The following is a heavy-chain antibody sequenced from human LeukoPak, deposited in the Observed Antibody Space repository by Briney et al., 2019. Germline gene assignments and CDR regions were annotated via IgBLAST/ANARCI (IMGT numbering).Heavy chain of an antibody. CDR2: IYPVDSDT. J-gene: IGHJ6*02. V-gene: IGHV5-51*01. D-gene: IGHD6-6*01. CDR3: ARLQSSSSRYYYYYGMDV. Sequence: GDSLKISGKCSGYSFTNYWIAWVRQMPGKGLEWMGIIYPVDSDTRYSPSFQGQVTISADKSISTAYLQWSSLKASDTAIYYCARLQSSSSRYYYYYGMDVWGQGTTVTVSS. CDR1: GYSFTNYW.